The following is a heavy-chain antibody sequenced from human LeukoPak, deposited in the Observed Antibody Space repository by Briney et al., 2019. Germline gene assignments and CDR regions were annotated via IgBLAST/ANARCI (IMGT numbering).Heavy chain of an antibody. J-gene: IGHJ5*02. CDR1: GCSISRGSYY. CDR2: MNNSGST. CDR3: ARGAHGDYAKNWFDP. Sequence: PSDTLSLTCTVSGCSISRGSYYWSWIRQPAGKGLEWVGGMNNSGSTNYNPSLKSRVTVSVDTSKNQFSLKLSSVTAADTAVYYCARGAHGDYAKNWFDPWGQGILVDVSS. D-gene: IGHD4-17*01. V-gene: IGHV4-61*02.